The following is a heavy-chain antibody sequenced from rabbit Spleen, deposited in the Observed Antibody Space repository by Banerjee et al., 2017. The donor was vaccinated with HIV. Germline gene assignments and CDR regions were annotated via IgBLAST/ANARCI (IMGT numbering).Heavy chain of an antibody. CDR3: ARDTSTSFSSYGMDL. J-gene: IGHJ6*01. CDR1: GFSLSDTYY. V-gene: IGHV1S40*01. CDR2: IVAGNTGST. Sequence: LEESGGDLVKPGASLTLTCTASGFSLSDTYYMCWVRQAPGKGLEWIACIVAGNTGSTYYATWAKGRFTISKASSTTVTLQMIRLTAADTATYFCARDTSTSFSSYGMDLWGQGTLVTVS. D-gene: IGHD1-1*01.